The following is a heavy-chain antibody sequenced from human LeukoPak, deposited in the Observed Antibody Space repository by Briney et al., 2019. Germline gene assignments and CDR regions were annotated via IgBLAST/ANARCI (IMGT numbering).Heavy chain of an antibody. CDR2: ISGSGGST. V-gene: IGHV3-23*01. CDR1: GFTFSSYA. D-gene: IGHD3-3*01. CDR3: AKDHYWSIDY. J-gene: IGHJ4*02. Sequence: PGGSLRLSCAASGFTFSSYAMSWVRQAPGKGLEWVSAISGSGGSTYYADSVKGRFTISRDIAKNTLYLQMNSLRAEGTGVYYCAKDHYWSIDYWGRGTLVTVSS.